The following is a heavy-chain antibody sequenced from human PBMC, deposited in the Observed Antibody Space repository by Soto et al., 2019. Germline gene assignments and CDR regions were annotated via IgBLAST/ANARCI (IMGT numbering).Heavy chain of an antibody. CDR2: IYYSGST. CDR1: GGSISSYY. V-gene: IGHV4-59*08. CDR3: ASLGLYGTRPHFDY. J-gene: IGHJ4*02. D-gene: IGHD3-10*01. Sequence: SETLSLTCTVSGGSISSYYWSWIRQPPGKGLEWIGYIYYSGSTNYNPSLKSRVTISVDTSKNQFSLKLSSVTAADTAVYYCASLGLYGTRPHFDYWGQGTLVTVSS.